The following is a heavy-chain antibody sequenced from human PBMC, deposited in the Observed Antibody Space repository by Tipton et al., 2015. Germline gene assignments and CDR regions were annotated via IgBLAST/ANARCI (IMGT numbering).Heavy chain of an antibody. Sequence: TLSLTCTVSGASLNSGGYYWSWIRQHPGKGLEWIGYIYFTGSTYYNPSLKSRVTISVDTSKNQFSLKLSSVTAADTAVYYCAKVSAFLNRVAPWGQGTLVTVSS. D-gene: IGHD3-10*01. J-gene: IGHJ5*02. CDR2: IYFTGST. V-gene: IGHV4-31*03. CDR1: GASLNSGGYY. CDR3: AKVSAFLNRVAP.